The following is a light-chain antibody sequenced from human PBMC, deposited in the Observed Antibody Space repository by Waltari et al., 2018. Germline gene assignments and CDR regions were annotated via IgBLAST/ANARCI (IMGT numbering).Light chain of an antibody. J-gene: IGLJ2*01. CDR3: HSRNGRDNQVI. Sequence: SYELPQDPAVSVALGQTVRITCPGDRLRTSYASWYQVKPGQAPVLVMYGKARRPSGIPDRISGYTSGITASLTITGARAEDEADYYCHSRNGRDNQVIFGGGTKVTVL. CDR1: RLRTSY. V-gene: IGLV3-19*01. CDR2: GKA.